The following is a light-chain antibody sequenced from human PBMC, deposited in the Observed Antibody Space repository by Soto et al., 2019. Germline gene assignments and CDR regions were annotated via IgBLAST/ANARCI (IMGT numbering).Light chain of an antibody. CDR1: QSVSRNS. CDR3: QQYGNAPDT. Sequence: EIVLTQSPVTLSLSPGERATLSCRASQSVSRNSLAWYQQRPGQAPRLLIYGASTRATGIPDRFSGSGSATDFTLTISRLEPEDFAVYYCQQYGNAPDTFGQGSKLEIK. J-gene: IGKJ2*01. V-gene: IGKV3-20*01. CDR2: GAS.